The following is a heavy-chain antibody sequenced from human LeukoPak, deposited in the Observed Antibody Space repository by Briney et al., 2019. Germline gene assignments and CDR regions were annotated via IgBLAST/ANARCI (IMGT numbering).Heavy chain of an antibody. CDR2: INPNSGGT. J-gene: IGHJ4*02. CDR3: ARPYDFWSGYSSGYFDY. CDR1: GYTFTGYY. Sequence: ASVKVSCKASGYTFTGYYTHWVRQAPGQGLEWMGWINPNSGGTNYAQKFQGRVTMTRDTSISTAYMELSRLRSDDTAVYYCARPYDFWSGYSSGYFDYWGQGTLVTVSS. D-gene: IGHD3-3*01. V-gene: IGHV1-2*02.